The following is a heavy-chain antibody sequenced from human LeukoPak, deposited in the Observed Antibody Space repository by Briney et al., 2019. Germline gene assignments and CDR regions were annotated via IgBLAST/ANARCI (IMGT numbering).Heavy chain of an antibody. D-gene: IGHD4-23*01. J-gene: IGHJ3*02. CDR1: GFTFSSYA. CDR2: ISGSGGST. CDR3: ARLRVVTLDAFDI. Sequence: TGGSLRLSCAASGFTFSSYAMSWVRQAPGKGLERVSAISGSGGSTYYADSVKGRFTISRDNSKNTLYLQMNSLRAEDTAVYYCARLRVVTLDAFDIWGQGTMVTVSS. V-gene: IGHV3-23*01.